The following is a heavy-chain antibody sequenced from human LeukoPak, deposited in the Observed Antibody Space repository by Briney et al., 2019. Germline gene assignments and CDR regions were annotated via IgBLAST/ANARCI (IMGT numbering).Heavy chain of an antibody. CDR3: PKEQYQLLHYYYYYYYGMDV. Sequence: PGGSLRLSCAASGFTFSSYGMHWVRQAPGKGLEWVAVISYDGSNKYYADSVKGRFTISRDNSKNTLYLQMNSLRAEDTAVYYCPKEQYQLLHYYYYYYYGMDVWGQGTTVTVSS. D-gene: IGHD2-2*01. CDR2: ISYDGSNK. V-gene: IGHV3-30*18. J-gene: IGHJ6*02. CDR1: GFTFSSYG.